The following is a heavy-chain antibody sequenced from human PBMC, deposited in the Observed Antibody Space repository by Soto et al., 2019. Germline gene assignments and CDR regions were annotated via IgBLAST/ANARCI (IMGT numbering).Heavy chain of an antibody. J-gene: IGHJ6*02. D-gene: IGHD1-1*01. Sequence: QVQLVESGGGVVQPGRSLRLSCSASGFIFGTYGMDWVRQAPGKGLEWVALISYDGNKEFYADSVKGRFTISRDNSRNTLYLHMNSLKPEHTAMYYCAKETAPSVDYYYFYGLDVWGPGTTVSVSS. CDR2: ISYDGNKE. CDR1: GFIFGTYG. CDR3: AKETAPSVDYYYFYGLDV. V-gene: IGHV3-30*18.